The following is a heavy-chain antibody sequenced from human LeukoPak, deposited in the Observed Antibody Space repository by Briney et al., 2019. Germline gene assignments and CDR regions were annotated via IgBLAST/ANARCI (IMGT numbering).Heavy chain of an antibody. J-gene: IGHJ4*02. CDR2: INHSGST. CDR3: ASRAGGNTAGVV. Sequence: PSETLSLTCAVYGGSFSGYYWSWIRQPPGKGLEWIGEINHSGSTNYNPSLKSRVTISVDTSKNQFSLKLSSVTAADTAVYYCASRAGGNTAGVVWGQETLVTVSS. CDR1: GGSFSGYY. V-gene: IGHV4-34*01. D-gene: IGHD4-23*01.